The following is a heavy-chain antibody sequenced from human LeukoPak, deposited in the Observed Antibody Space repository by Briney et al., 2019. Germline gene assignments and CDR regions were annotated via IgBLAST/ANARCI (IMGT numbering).Heavy chain of an antibody. D-gene: IGHD3-10*02. CDR3: ARVITMVGFDY. CDR2: IYTNGRP. Sequence: SETLSLTCTVSGGSISNYYWSWIRQPAGKGLEWIGRIYTNGRPDYSPSLKSRVTTSVDTSNNQFSLRLSSVTAADTAVYYCARVITMVGFDYWGQGTLVTVSS. V-gene: IGHV4-4*07. J-gene: IGHJ4*02. CDR1: GGSISNYY.